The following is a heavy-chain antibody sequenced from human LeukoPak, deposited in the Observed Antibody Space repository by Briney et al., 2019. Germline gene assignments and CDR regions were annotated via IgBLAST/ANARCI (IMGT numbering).Heavy chain of an antibody. V-gene: IGHV1-2*02. CDR3: ARGEEASLEEITIFGVVIPYDY. Sequence: ASVKVSCKASGYTFTGYYMHWVRQAPGQGLEWMGWISPNSGGTNYAQKFQGRVTMTRDTSISTAYMELSRLRSDDTAVYYCARGEEASLEEITIFGVVIPYDYWGQGTLVTVPS. D-gene: IGHD3-3*01. CDR2: ISPNSGGT. CDR1: GYTFTGYY. J-gene: IGHJ4*02.